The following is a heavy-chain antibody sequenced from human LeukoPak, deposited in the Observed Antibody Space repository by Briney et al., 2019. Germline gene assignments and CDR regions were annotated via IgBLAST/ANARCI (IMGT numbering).Heavy chain of an antibody. CDR2: ISGSGGST. D-gene: IGHD3-22*01. CDR3: AKVSRYYDLKGHPSIDAFDI. J-gene: IGHJ3*02. CDR1: GFTFSSYA. Sequence: GASLRLSCAASGFTFSSYAMSWVRQAPGKGLEWVSAISGSGGSTYYADSVKGRFTISRDNSKNTLYLQMNSLRAEDTAVYYCAKVSRYYDLKGHPSIDAFDIWGQGTMVTVSS. V-gene: IGHV3-23*01.